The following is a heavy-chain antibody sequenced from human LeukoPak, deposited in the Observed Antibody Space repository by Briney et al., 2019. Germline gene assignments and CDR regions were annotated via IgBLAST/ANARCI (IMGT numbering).Heavy chain of an antibody. D-gene: IGHD3-10*01. CDR1: GGSISNYY. CDR2: VYYSGSA. J-gene: IGHJ6*02. V-gene: IGHV4-59*08. Sequence: PSETLSLTCTVSGGSISNYYWSWIRQPPGKGLEWIGYVYYSGSANYNPSLKSRVTISVDTSKNQFSLKLSSVTAADTAVYYCARLRFTDYYYYGMDVWGQGTTVTVSS. CDR3: ARLRFTDYYYYGMDV.